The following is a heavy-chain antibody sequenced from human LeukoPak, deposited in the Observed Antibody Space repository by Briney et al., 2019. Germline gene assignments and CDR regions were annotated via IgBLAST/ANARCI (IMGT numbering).Heavy chain of an antibody. CDR2: IFYTGDS. Sequence: PSETLSLTCTVSGVSSSSSYWSWIRQPPGKGLEWIGYIFYTGDSNHNPSLKSRVSISLDTSKNQISLKLSSVTAADMAVYYCARHRFASPLDSWGQGTLVTVSS. V-gene: IGHV4-59*08. D-gene: IGHD2-21*01. CDR3: ARHRFASPLDS. J-gene: IGHJ4*02. CDR1: GVSSSSSY.